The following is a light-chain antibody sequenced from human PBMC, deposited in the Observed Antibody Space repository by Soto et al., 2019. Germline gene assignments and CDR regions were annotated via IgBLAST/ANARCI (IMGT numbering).Light chain of an antibody. V-gene: IGLV2-14*03. CDR2: DVS. Sequence: QSALTQPASVSGSPGQSITISCTGTSSDVGGYDYVSWYQHHPGKAPKLMIYDVSNRPSGVSNRFSGSKSGNTASLTISGHQAEDEADYYCSSYTSSSLYVFGTGTKLTVL. CDR1: SSDVGGYDY. J-gene: IGLJ1*01. CDR3: SSYTSSSLYV.